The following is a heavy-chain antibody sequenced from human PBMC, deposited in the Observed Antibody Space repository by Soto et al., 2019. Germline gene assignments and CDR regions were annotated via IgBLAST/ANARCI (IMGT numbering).Heavy chain of an antibody. CDR1: GYTFTSYY. CDR2: INPSGGST. CDR3: ATSYGDYYYGIDV. V-gene: IGHV1-46*01. Sequence: GASVKVSCKASGYTFTSYYMHWVRQAPGQGLEWMGIINPSGGSTSYAQKFQGRVTMTRDTSTSTVYMELSSLRSEDTAVYYCATSYGDYYYGIDVWGQGTTVTVPS. J-gene: IGHJ6*02. D-gene: IGHD4-17*01.